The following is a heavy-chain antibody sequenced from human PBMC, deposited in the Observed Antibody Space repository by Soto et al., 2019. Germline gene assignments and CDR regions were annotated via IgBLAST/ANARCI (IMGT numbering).Heavy chain of an antibody. J-gene: IGHJ6*02. CDR3: ASSPYYDILTGYYNSYYYYGMDV. Sequence: SETLSLTCTVSGGSISSYYWSWIRQPPGKGLEWIGYIYYSGSTNYNPSLKSRVTISVDTSKNQFSLKLSSVTAADTAVYYCASSPYYDILTGYYNSYYYYGMDVWGQGTTVTVSS. D-gene: IGHD3-9*01. V-gene: IGHV4-59*01. CDR1: GGSISSYY. CDR2: IYYSGST.